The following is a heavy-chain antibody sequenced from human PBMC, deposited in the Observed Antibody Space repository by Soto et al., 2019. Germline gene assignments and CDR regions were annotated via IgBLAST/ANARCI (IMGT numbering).Heavy chain of an antibody. CDR2: TNDRGSI. CDR3: ARESHDILTGPPWVWYFDL. V-gene: IGHV4-34*01. J-gene: IGHJ2*01. Sequence: QVQLQQWGAGPLRPLETLSLTCGVSGGSFSGYYWAWIRQSPGKGLEWIGETNDRGSINYNPSLMCRVSISFDTSKNHYSLNLRSVPAADTAVYYCARESHDILTGPPWVWYFDLWGRGTLVTVSS. D-gene: IGHD3-9*01. CDR1: GGSFSGYY.